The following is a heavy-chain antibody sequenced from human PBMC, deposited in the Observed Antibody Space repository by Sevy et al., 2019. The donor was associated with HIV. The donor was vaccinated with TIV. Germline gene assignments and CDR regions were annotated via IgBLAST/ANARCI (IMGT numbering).Heavy chain of an antibody. D-gene: IGHD6-13*01. CDR2: ISSSSSYI. J-gene: IGHJ4*02. Sequence: GGSLRLSCAASGFTFSSYSMNWVRQAPGKGLEWVSSISSSSSYIYYADSVKGRFTISRDNAKNSLYLQMNSLGAEDTAVYYCARDPRTAAAGTLYFDYWGQGTLVTVSS. CDR3: ARDPRTAAAGTLYFDY. V-gene: IGHV3-21*01. CDR1: GFTFSSYS.